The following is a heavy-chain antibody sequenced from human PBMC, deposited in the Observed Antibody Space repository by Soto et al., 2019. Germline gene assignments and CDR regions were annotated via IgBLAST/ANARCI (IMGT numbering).Heavy chain of an antibody. CDR2: INPILTMS. Sequence: QVQLVQSGAEVKKPGSSVRVSCKTSGDTFTFYSINWVRQAPGLGLEWMGRINPILTMSNYAQRFQGRVTMTADKSPRTAYMELSSLRSEDTAMYYWATSYGSGYRAFDYWGQGALVTVSS. CDR1: GDTFTFYS. CDR3: ATSYGSGYRAFDY. D-gene: IGHD3-10*01. V-gene: IGHV1-69*02. J-gene: IGHJ4*02.